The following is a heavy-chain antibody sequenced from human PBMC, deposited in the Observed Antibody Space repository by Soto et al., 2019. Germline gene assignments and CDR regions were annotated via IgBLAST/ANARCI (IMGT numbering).Heavy chain of an antibody. J-gene: IGHJ6*02. V-gene: IGHV4-31*03. CDR3: ARGPALDDSSGYFEDYYGMDV. Sequence: QVQLQESGPGLVKPSQTLSLTCTVSGGSISSGGYYWSWIRQHPGKGLEWIGYIYYSGSTYYNPSLKGRVNISVNTAKDPFSLKLSSVTAADTAVYYCARGPALDDSSGYFEDYYGMDVWGQGTTVTVSS. CDR1: GGSISSGGYY. D-gene: IGHD3-22*01. CDR2: IYYSGST.